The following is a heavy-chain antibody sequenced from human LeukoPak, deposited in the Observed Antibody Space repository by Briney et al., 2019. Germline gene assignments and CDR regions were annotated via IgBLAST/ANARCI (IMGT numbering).Heavy chain of an antibody. D-gene: IGHD1-1*01. J-gene: IGHJ4*02. CDR1: GGSISSYY. CDR2: IYYSGST. Sequence: SETLSLTCTVSGGSISSYYWSWIRQPPGKGLEWIGYIYYSGSTNYNPSLQSRVTMSVDTSKNQSSLKLSSVTAADTAVYYCARDRGTWNDDGFDYWGQGTLVTVSS. V-gene: IGHV4-59*12. CDR3: ARDRGTWNDDGFDY.